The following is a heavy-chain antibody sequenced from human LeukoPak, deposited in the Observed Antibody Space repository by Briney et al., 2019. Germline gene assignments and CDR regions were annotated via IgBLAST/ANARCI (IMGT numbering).Heavy chain of an antibody. D-gene: IGHD5-18*01. V-gene: IGHV1-69*01. CDR1: GGTFSSYA. CDR2: IIPIFGTA. J-gene: IGHJ3*02. Sequence: SVKVSCKASGGTFSSYAIGWVRQAPGQGLEWMGGIIPIFGTANYAQKFQGRVTITADESTSTAYMELSSLRSEDTAVYYCARSVDTAVDDAFDIWGQGTMVTVSS. CDR3: ARSVDTAVDDAFDI.